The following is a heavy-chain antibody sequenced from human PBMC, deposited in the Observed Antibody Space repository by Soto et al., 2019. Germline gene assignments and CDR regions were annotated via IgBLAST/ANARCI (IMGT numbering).Heavy chain of an antibody. V-gene: IGHV3-20*04. Sequence: GGSLRLSCAASGFTFDDYDMSWVRQAPGKGLEWVSGINWNGGSTGYADSVKGRFTISRDNAKNSLYLQMNSLRAEDTALYYCARAKSPWTWNPDYHYYYMDVWGKGTTVTVSS. CDR1: GFTFDDYD. CDR3: ARAKSPWTWNPDYHYYYMDV. D-gene: IGHD1-1*01. CDR2: INWNGGST. J-gene: IGHJ6*03.